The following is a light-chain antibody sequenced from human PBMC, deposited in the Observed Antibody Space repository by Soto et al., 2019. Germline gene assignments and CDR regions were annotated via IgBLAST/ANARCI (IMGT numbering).Light chain of an antibody. V-gene: IGKV1-5*03. CDR1: QDINIW. CDR3: QQYCSPSNT. CDR2: KAS. J-gene: IGKJ2*01. Sequence: DIQMTQSPSTLSASVGDRVTITCRASQDINIWLAWYQQKPGKAPKLLIYKASTLERGVPSSFIVSGSGTDFTLAISSLQPDGFATCYCQQYCSPSNTFGQGTRLDIK.